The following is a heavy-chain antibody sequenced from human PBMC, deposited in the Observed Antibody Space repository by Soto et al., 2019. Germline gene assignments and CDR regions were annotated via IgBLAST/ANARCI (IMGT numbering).Heavy chain of an antibody. Sequence: GASVKVSCKASGGTFSSYAISWVRQAPGQGLEWMGGIIPIFGTANYAQKFQGRVTITADKSTSTAYMELSSLRSGDTAVYYCASFYDSSGYYPPPFDYWRQGTLVTVSS. D-gene: IGHD3-22*01. CDR3: ASFYDSSGYYPPPFDY. CDR2: IIPIFGTA. CDR1: GGTFSSYA. J-gene: IGHJ4*02. V-gene: IGHV1-69*06.